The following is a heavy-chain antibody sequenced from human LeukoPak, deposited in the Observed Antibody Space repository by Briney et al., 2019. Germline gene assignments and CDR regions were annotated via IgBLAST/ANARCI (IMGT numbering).Heavy chain of an antibody. Sequence: PGGSLRLSCAASGFTFSSYGMHLVRQAPGKGLEWVAFIRYDGSNKYYADFVKGRFTISRDNSKNTLYLQMNSLRAEDTAVYYCAKTYYYGSGSHHDAFDIWGQGTMVTVSS. V-gene: IGHV3-30*02. J-gene: IGHJ3*02. CDR2: IRYDGSNK. D-gene: IGHD3-10*01. CDR3: AKTYYYGSGSHHDAFDI. CDR1: GFTFSSYG.